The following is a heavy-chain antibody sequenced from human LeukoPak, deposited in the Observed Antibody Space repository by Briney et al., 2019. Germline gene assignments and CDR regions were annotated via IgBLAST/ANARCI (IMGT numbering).Heavy chain of an antibody. D-gene: IGHD4-17*01. J-gene: IGHJ5*02. CDR2: FYYSGST. Sequence: SETLSLTCSVSGDSIRSYYWSWIRQPPGKGLEWIGYFYYSGSTNYNASLKSRVTISVDTSKNQFSLKVTPVTAADTAVYYCARARGDYVINYFDLWGQGTLVTVSS. CDR1: GDSIRSYY. CDR3: ARARGDYVINYFDL. V-gene: IGHV4-59*01.